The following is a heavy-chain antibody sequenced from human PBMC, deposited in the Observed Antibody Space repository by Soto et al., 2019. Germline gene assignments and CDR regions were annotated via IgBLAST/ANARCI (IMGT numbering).Heavy chain of an antibody. CDR1: GFSLTPSGAG. CDR3: AHRYGGNSNRWYFDS. CDR2: ISWKDDK. D-gene: IGHD3-16*02. V-gene: IGHV2-5*01. Sequence: SGPTLVNPTQTLTLTCSYSGFSLTPSGAGVGWIRQPPGKALERLALISWKDDKRYNPRLESRLTITKANSKNHVIHTLTNLEPVDTATYLCAHRYGGNSNRWYFDSWGQGTLVTVSS. J-gene: IGHJ4*02.